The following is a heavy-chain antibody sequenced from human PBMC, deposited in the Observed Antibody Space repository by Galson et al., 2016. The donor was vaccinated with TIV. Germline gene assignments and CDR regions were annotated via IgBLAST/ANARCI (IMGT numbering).Heavy chain of an antibody. CDR2: IYYSGST. D-gene: IGHD4-17*01. J-gene: IGHJ6*03. CDR3: ARERAIYGDYFYYYYMDV. CDR1: GASVSSDPYY. V-gene: IGHV4-61*01. Sequence: SETLSLTCTVSGASVSSDPYYWSLIRQAPGKGLEWIGYIYYSGSTNYNPSLKSRVSTSIDTSKNMFSLKLSSVTAADTAVYFCARERAIYGDYFYYYYMDVRGQGTTVTVSS.